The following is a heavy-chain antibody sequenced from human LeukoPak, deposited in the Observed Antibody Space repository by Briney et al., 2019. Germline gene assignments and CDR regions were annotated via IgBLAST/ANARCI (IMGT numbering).Heavy chain of an antibody. Sequence: SETLPLNCAVYGGSFSGYYWSWIRQPPGKGLEWIGEINHSGSTNYNPSLKSRVTISVDTSKNQFSLKLSSVTAADTAVYYCARSISSGWYLVDYWGQGTLVTVSS. CDR3: ARSISSGWYLVDY. CDR1: GGSFSGYY. J-gene: IGHJ4*02. CDR2: INHSGST. V-gene: IGHV4-34*01. D-gene: IGHD6-19*01.